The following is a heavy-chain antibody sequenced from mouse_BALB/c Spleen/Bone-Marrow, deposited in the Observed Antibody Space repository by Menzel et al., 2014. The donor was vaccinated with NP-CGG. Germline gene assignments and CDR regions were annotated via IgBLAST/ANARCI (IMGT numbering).Heavy chain of an antibody. J-gene: IGHJ2*01. CDR1: GFTFSSYT. CDR3: ARGGYYFDC. Sequence: EVMLVESGGGLVQPGGSLKLSCAASGFTFSSYTMSWVRQTPEKRLEWVAYISNGGGSTYYPDTVKGRFTISRDNAKNTLYLQMSSLKSEDTAMYYCARGGYYFDCWGQGTTLTVSS. V-gene: IGHV5-12-2*01. CDR2: ISNGGGST.